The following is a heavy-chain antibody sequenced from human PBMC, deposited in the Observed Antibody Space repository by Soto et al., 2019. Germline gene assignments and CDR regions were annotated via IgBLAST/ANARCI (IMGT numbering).Heavy chain of an antibody. CDR1: GFTFDDYA. Sequence: GGSLRLSCAASGFTFDDYAMHWVRQAPGKGLEWVSGISWNSGSIGYADSVKGRFTISRDNAKNSLYLQMNSLRAEDTALYYCAKDTWLRAVGAFDIWGQGTMVTVSS. J-gene: IGHJ3*02. CDR2: ISWNSGSI. CDR3: AKDTWLRAVGAFDI. V-gene: IGHV3-9*01. D-gene: IGHD5-12*01.